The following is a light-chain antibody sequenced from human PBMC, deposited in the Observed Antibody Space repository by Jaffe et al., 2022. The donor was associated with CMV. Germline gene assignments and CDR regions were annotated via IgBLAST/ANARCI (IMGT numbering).Light chain of an antibody. Sequence: QSALTQPPSASGSPGQSVTISCTGTSSDVGGYDYVSWYQQHPGKAPKLMISEVSKRPSGVPDRFSGSKSGNTASLTVSGLQADDEADYYCSSYAGSNNHVVFGGGTRLTVL. J-gene: IGLJ2*01. V-gene: IGLV2-8*01. CDR1: SSDVGGYDY. CDR2: EVS. CDR3: SSYAGSNNHVV.